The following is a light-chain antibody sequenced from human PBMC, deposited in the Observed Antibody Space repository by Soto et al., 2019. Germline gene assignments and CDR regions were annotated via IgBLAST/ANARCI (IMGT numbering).Light chain of an antibody. CDR1: QSISSY. V-gene: IGKV3-11*01. CDR3: QQRSNWPPT. CDR2: EAS. J-gene: IGKJ1*01. Sequence: SVLAHAPATLSLSPGERATLSCRASQSISSYLAWYQHKPGQAPRLLIYEASNRATGIPARFSGSGSGTDFTLTIRRLEPEDFAVYYCQQRSNWPPTFGQGTKVDIK.